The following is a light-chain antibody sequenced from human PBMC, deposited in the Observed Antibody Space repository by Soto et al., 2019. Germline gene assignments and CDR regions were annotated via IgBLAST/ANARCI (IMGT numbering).Light chain of an antibody. CDR3: QQYGSSPIT. J-gene: IGKJ5*01. CDR1: QSVSSSY. V-gene: IGKV3-20*01. CDR2: GAS. Sequence: ESVLTQSQCTLSLSPGSRSTLPCRASQSVSSSYLAWYQQKHGQAPRIXIYGASSRATGIPDRFSGSGYGTDFNLTISRLETEDFAVYYCQQYGSSPITFGQGTRLEIK.